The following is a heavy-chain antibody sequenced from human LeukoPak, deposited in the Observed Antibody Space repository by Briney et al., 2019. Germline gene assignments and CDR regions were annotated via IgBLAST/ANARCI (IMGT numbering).Heavy chain of an antibody. J-gene: IGHJ6*02. CDR1: GFTFSSYS. CDR3: ARDEHDYGDYGYYYYYGMDV. D-gene: IGHD4-17*01. CDR2: ISSSSSYI. V-gene: IGHV3-21*01. Sequence: GGSLRLSCAASGFTFSSYSMNWVRQAPGKGLEWVSSISSSSSYIYYADSVKGRFTISRDNAKNSQYLQMNSLRAEDTAVYYCARDEHDYGDYGYYYYYGMDVWGQGTTVTVSS.